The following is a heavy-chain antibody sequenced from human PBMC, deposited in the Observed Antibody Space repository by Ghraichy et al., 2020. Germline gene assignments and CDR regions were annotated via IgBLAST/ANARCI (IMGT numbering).Heavy chain of an antibody. J-gene: IGHJ4*02. CDR2: ISSYGSQT. D-gene: IGHD3-3*01. V-gene: IGHV3-21*01. Sequence: GGSLRLSCAASGFTFNLYNMNWVRQAPGKGLEWISSISSYGSQTYYADSVRGRFTISRDNANKSLYLQMNSLTVEDTAVYYCARDRRSVRFLEWLTFWGQGALVTDSS. CDR1: GFTFNLYN. CDR3: ARDRRSVRFLEWLTF.